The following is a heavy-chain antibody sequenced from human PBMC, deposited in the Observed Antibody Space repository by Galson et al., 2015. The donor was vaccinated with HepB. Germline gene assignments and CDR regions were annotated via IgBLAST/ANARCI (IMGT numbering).Heavy chain of an antibody. CDR3: ARIPNYYGSGSHPYFDY. V-gene: IGHV2-70*01. CDR2: IDWDDDK. D-gene: IGHD3-10*01. J-gene: IGHJ4*02. Sequence: PALVKPPQTLTLTCTFSGFPLRTSGMCVSWIRQPPGKALEWLALIDWDDDKYYSTSLKTRLTISKDTSKNQVVLTMTNMDPVDTATYYCARIPNYYGSGSHPYFDYWGQGTLVTVSS. CDR1: GFPLRTSGMC.